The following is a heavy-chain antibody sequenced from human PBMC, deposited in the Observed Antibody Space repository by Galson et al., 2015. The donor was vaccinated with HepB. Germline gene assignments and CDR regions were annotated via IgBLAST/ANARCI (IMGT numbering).Heavy chain of an antibody. CDR3: ARGKGGTTALDY. D-gene: IGHD2/OR15-2a*01. V-gene: IGHV6-1*01. CDR1: GDSVSSNSAK. J-gene: IGHJ4*02. CDR2: AYYRSKWYN. Sequence: CAISGDSVSSNSAKQHKIRQSPSRGIEWLGRAYYRSKWYNEYALSVRSRISINPDTSKNHITLQLNSVPPEDTVLYYGARGKGGTTALDYWGRGTLVTVSS.